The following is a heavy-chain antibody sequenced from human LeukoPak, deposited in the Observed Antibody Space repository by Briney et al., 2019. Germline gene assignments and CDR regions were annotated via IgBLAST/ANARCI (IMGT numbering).Heavy chain of an antibody. D-gene: IGHD5-12*01. CDR2: INPNSGGT. J-gene: IGHJ4*02. Sequence: ASVKVSCKASGYTFTGYYMHWVRQAPGQGLEWIGWINPNSGGTNYAQKFQGRVTMTRDTSISTAYMELSRLRSDDTAVYYCARDPRGYSGYENYWGQGTLVTVSS. CDR1: GYTFTGYY. V-gene: IGHV1-2*02. CDR3: ARDPRGYSGYENY.